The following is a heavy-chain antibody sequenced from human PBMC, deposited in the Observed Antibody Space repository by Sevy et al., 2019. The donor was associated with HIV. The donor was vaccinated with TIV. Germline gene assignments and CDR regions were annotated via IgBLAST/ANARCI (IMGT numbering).Heavy chain of an antibody. CDR1: GDSMNTYY. Sequence: SETLSLTCTVTGDSMNTYYWAWIRQPPGKSLEWVGYILYSGSTEYSPSLKSRVTMALDKSKNEVSLRLSSVTAGDPAVYYCARRVPGDNWFDPWGQGRLVTVSS. CDR3: ARRVPGDNWFDP. V-gene: IGHV4-59*01. CDR2: ILYSGST. J-gene: IGHJ5*02.